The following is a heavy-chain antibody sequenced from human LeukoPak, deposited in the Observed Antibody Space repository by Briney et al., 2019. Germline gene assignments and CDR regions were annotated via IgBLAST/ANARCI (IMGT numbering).Heavy chain of an antibody. V-gene: IGHV3-30*02. CDR1: GFTFSYYG. J-gene: IGHJ6*03. Sequence: GGSLRLSCAASGFTFSYYGMHWVRQAPDKRLEWVAFIRYDGNDKFYAKSVKGRFSISRDNSKNTLYLQMNSLKGDDTAVYYCAKDSAFYYIDVWGKGTTVIISS. CDR2: IRYDGNDK. D-gene: IGHD3-10*01. CDR3: AKDSAFYYIDV.